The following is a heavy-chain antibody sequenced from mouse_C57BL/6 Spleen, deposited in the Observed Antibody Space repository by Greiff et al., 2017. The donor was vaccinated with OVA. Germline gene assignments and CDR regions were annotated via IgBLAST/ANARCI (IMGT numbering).Heavy chain of an antibody. Sequence: VMLVESGAELVKPGASVKISCKASGYAFSSYWMNWVKQRPGKGLEWIGQIYPGDGDTNYNGQFKGKATLTADKSSSTAYMQLSSLTSEDSAVYFCAREILRYFDYWGQGTTLTVSS. V-gene: IGHV1-80*01. CDR3: AREILRYFDY. J-gene: IGHJ2*01. D-gene: IGHD1-1*01. CDR2: IYPGDGDT. CDR1: GYAFSSYW.